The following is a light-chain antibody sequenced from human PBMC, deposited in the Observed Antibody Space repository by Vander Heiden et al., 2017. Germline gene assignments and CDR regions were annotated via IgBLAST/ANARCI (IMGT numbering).Light chain of an antibody. CDR3: QQYGSSQEYT. CDR2: GAS. CDR1: QSVSSSY. Sequence: EIGFTQSPGTLSLSPGARATLSCSTSQSVSSSYLAWYQQKPGQAPRLLIYGASSRATGIPDRFSGSGSGTDFTLTISSLEPEDFAVYYCQQYGSSQEYTFGQGTKLEIK. J-gene: IGKJ2*01. V-gene: IGKV3-20*01.